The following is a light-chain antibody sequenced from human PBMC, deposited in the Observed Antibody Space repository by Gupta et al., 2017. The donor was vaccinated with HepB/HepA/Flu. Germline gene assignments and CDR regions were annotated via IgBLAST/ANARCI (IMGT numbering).Light chain of an antibody. V-gene: IGLV1-44*01. J-gene: IGLJ1*01. CDR3: SAWDDSLNGYV. CDR2: SNT. CDR1: YSNIGDHT. Sequence: QSVLTQPPSASGTPGHRATIPCSGSYSNIGDHTGNWYQQLHGTAPKLLIYSNTQRPSGVPDRFAVSKSGTSASLAISGLQSEDEADYYCSAWDDSLNGYVFGAGTKVTVL.